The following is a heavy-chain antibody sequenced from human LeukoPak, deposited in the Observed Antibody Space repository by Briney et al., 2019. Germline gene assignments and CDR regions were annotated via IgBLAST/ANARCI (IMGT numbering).Heavy chain of an antibody. D-gene: IGHD1-1*01. CDR1: GFTFSSYE. CDR2: ISSSGSTI. J-gene: IGHJ4*02. Sequence: GGSLRLSCAASGFTFSSYEMNWVRQAPGKGLEWVSYISSSGSTIYYADSVKGRFTISRDNAKNSLYLQMSSLRPEDTAVYYCAKAGTTGSNWDYWGQGILVTVSS. CDR3: AKAGTTGSNWDY. V-gene: IGHV3-48*03.